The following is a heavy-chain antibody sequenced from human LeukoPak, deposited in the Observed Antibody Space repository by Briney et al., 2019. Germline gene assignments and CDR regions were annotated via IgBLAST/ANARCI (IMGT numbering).Heavy chain of an antibody. D-gene: IGHD6-19*01. Sequence: SETLSLTCAVSGYSIRSGYYWGWIRQPPGKGLEWIGSIYHSGSAYYNPSLKSRVTISVDTSKNQFSLKLSSVTAADTAVYYCARVGQWSPFDYWGQGTLVTVSS. CDR3: ARVGQWSPFDY. CDR2: IYHSGSA. CDR1: GYSIRSGYY. V-gene: IGHV4-38-2*01. J-gene: IGHJ4*02.